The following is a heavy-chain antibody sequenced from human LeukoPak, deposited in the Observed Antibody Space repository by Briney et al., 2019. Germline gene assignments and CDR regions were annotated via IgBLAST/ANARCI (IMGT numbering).Heavy chain of an antibody. CDR2: IYPGDSDT. J-gene: IGHJ3*02. CDR3: ARPAGPGSSFSALDI. V-gene: IGHV5-51*01. D-gene: IGHD6-13*01. Sequence: GESLKISCKGSGYSFTTYWIVWVRQMPGKGLEWMGIIYPGDSDTRYSPSFQGQVTISADKSMTTVYLQWSSLKASDTAIYYCARPAGPGSSFSALDIWGQGTMVTVSS. CDR1: GYSFTTYW.